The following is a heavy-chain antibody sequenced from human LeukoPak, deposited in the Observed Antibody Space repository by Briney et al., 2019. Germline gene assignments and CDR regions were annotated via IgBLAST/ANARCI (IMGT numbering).Heavy chain of an antibody. Sequence: GGSLRLSCAASGLSLDDYGMSWVRQAPGKGLEWVSGINWNGGSTGYADSVKGRFTISRDNAKNSLYLQMNSLRAEDTAVYYCARGWGYYDSWGQGTLVTVSS. CDR2: INWNGGST. D-gene: IGHD3-22*01. V-gene: IGHV3-20*04. CDR3: ARGWGYYDS. CDR1: GLSLDDYG. J-gene: IGHJ4*02.